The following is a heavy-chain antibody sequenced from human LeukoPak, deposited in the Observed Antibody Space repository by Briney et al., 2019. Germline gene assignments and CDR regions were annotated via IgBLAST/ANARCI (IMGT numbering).Heavy chain of an antibody. CDR2: IYYSGST. J-gene: IGHJ4*02. V-gene: IGHV4-59*08. CDR1: GGSISSYY. D-gene: IGHD2-2*01. Sequence: SETLSLTCTVSGGSISSYYWSWIRQPPGKGLEWIGYIYYSGSTNYNPSLKSRVTISVDTSKNQFSLKLSSVTAADTAVYYCARRVPAAMLFDYWGQGTLVTVSS. CDR3: ARRVPAAMLFDY.